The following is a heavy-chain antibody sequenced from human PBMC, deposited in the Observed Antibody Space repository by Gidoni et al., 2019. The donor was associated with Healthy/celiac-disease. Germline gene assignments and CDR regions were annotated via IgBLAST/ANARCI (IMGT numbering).Heavy chain of an antibody. CDR3: AKDKTQRYYDSSGPPNYFDY. Sequence: EVQLVESGGGLVQPGRSLRLSCAASGFTFDDYAMHWVRQAPGKGLEWVSGISWNSGSIGYADSVKGRFTISRDNAKNSLYLQMNSLRAEDTALYYCAKDKTQRYYDSSGPPNYFDYWGQGTLVTVSS. D-gene: IGHD3-22*01. J-gene: IGHJ4*02. V-gene: IGHV3-9*01. CDR1: GFTFDDYA. CDR2: ISWNSGSI.